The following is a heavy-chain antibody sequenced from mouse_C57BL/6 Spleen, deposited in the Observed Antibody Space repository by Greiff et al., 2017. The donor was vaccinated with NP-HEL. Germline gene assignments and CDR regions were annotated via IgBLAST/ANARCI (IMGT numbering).Heavy chain of an antibody. Sequence: QVQLQQPGAELVMPGASVKLSCKASGYTFTSYWMHWVNQRPGQGLEWIGEIDPSDSYTNYNQKFKGKSTLTVDKSSSTAYMQLSSLTSEDSAVYYCARYPFYGSTLDYWGQGTTLTVSS. V-gene: IGHV1-69*01. CDR2: IDPSDSYT. J-gene: IGHJ2*01. CDR3: ARYPFYGSTLDY. D-gene: IGHD1-1*01. CDR1: GYTFTSYW.